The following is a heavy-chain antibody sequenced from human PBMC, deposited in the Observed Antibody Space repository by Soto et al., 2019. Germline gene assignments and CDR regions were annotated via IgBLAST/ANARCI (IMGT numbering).Heavy chain of an antibody. D-gene: IGHD5-12*01. CDR1: GFTFGDYA. CDR2: IRSKAYGGTT. V-gene: IGHV3-49*03. CDR3: TRDPEGYDYEYYYYYYMDV. Sequence: EVQLVESGGGLVQPGRSLRLSCTASGFTFGDYAMSWFRQAPGKGLEWVGFIRSKAYGGTTEYAASVKGRFTISRDDSKSIAYLQMNSLKTEDTAVYYCTRDPEGYDYEYYYYYYMDVWGKGTTVTVSS. J-gene: IGHJ6*03.